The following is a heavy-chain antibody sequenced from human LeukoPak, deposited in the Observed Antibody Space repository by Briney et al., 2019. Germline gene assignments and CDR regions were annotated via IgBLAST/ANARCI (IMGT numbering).Heavy chain of an antibody. D-gene: IGHD3-22*01. CDR2: ITSRGEST. CDR1: GFTFSIYA. CDR3: ARDRPNYYGSDGHYYRRDGDY. J-gene: IGHJ4*02. Sequence: PGGSLRLSCAASGFTFSIYAMSWVRQAPGKGLQWVSSITSRGESTWYVDSVKGRFTITRHNSENTLYLQMHSLRAEDTAVYYCARDRPNYYGSDGHYYRRDGDYWGRGTLVSVSS. V-gene: IGHV3-23*01.